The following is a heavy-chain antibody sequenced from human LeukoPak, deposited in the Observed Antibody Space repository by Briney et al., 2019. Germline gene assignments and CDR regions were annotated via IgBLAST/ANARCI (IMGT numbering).Heavy chain of an antibody. Sequence: GGSLRLSCAASGFTFSSYSMNWVRQAPGKGLEWVSSISSSSSSYIYYADSVKGRFTISRDNAKNSLYLQMNSLRAEDTAVYYCASLGGAINYYYGMDVWGQGTTVTVSS. J-gene: IGHJ6*02. CDR1: GFTFSSYS. CDR3: ASLGGAINYYYGMDV. D-gene: IGHD3-16*01. CDR2: ISSSSSSYI. V-gene: IGHV3-21*01.